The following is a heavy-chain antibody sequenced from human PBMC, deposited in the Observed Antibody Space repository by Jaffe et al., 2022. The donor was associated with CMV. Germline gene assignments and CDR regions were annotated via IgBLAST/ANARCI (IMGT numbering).Heavy chain of an antibody. Sequence: QVQLVQSGAEVKKPGSSVKVSCKASGGTFNNNAICWVRQAPGQGLEWMGRIVPILGIANYTQRWKGRVTIVADKSTTTTYMELSSLRSEDTAMYYCATDPAGGMGTLDNWGQGTLVTVSS. CDR3: ATDPAGGMGTLDN. V-gene: IGHV1-69*09. J-gene: IGHJ4*02. D-gene: IGHD7-27*01. CDR1: GGTFNNNA. CDR2: IVPILGIA.